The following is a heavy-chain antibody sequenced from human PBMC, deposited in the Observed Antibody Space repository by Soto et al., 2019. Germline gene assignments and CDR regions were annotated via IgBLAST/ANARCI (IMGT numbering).Heavy chain of an antibody. CDR1: GYTFTGYY. D-gene: IGHD3-22*01. CDR2: INPNSGGT. CDR3: ARGYYDSSAHFDY. J-gene: IGHJ4*02. V-gene: IGHV1-2*02. Sequence: GASVKVSCKASGYTFTGYYMHWVRQAPGQGLEWMGWINPNSGGTNYAQKFQGRVTMTRDTSISTAYMELSRLRSDDTAVYYCARGYYDSSAHFDYWGQGTLVTVSS.